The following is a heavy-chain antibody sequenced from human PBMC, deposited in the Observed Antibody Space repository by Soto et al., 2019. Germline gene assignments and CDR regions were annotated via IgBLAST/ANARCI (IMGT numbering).Heavy chain of an antibody. CDR3: ARLGRYDYIWGSYRYTAVDY. CDR2: IYYSGST. D-gene: IGHD3-16*02. Sequence: QLQLQESGPGLVKPSETLSLTCTVSGGSISSSSYYWGWIRQPPGKGLEWIGSIYYSGSTYYNPSLKSRVTISVDRSKNQFSLKLSSVTAADTAVYYCARLGRYDYIWGSYRYTAVDYWGQGTLVTVSS. CDR1: GGSISSSSYY. J-gene: IGHJ4*02. V-gene: IGHV4-39*01.